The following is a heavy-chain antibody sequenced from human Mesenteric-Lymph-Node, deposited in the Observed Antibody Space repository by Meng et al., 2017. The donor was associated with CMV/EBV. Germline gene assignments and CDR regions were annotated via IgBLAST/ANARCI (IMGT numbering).Heavy chain of an antibody. CDR2: INPSGGST. Sequence: CKASGYTFTGYYMHWVRQAPGQGLEWMGIINPSGGSTSYAQKFQGRVTMTRDTSTSTVYMELSSLRSEDTAVYYCARDQGDGYNFDYWGQGTLVTVSS. D-gene: IGHD5-24*01. CDR3: ARDQGDGYNFDY. J-gene: IGHJ4*02. CDR1: GYTFTGYY. V-gene: IGHV1-46*01.